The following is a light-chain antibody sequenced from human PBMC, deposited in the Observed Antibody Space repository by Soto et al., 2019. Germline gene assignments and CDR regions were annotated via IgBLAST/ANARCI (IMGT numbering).Light chain of an antibody. CDR3: SSYTGDNTWM. CDR2: EVN. V-gene: IGLV2-14*01. CDR1: SSDIGAYKY. J-gene: IGLJ3*02. Sequence: QSALNQPASVSGSPGQPITISCSGTSSDIGAYKYVSWYQQHPGKVPKLMIYEVNNRPSGVSDRFSGSKSGNTASLTISGLQAEDEADYYCSSYTGDNTWMFGGGTKVTVL.